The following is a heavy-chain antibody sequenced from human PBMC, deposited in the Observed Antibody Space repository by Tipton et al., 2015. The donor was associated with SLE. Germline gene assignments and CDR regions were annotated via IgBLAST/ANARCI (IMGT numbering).Heavy chain of an antibody. CDR1: GYTFTSYG. Sequence: QLVQSGAEVKKPGASVKVSCKASGYTFTSYGISWVRQAPGQGLEWMGWISAYNGNTNYAQKLQGRVTMTTDTSTSTAYMELRSLRSDGTAVYYCARLTGSSSWAYYYYYYYMDVWGKGTTVTVSS. J-gene: IGHJ6*03. V-gene: IGHV1-18*01. CDR3: ARLTGSSSWAYYYYYYYMDV. CDR2: ISAYNGNT. D-gene: IGHD6-13*01.